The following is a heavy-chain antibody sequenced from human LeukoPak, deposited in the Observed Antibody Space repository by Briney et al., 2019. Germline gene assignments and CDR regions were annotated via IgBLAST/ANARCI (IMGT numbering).Heavy chain of an antibody. D-gene: IGHD3-10*01. CDR1: GGSISSSSYY. J-gene: IGHJ4*02. CDR3: AREARLWFGELSPNHSFDY. Sequence: SETLSLTCTVSGGSISSSSYYWGWLRQPPGKGLEWIGSIYYSGSTYYNPSLKSRVTISVDTSKNQFSLKLSSVTAADTAVYYCAREARLWFGELSPNHSFDYWGQGTLVTVSS. CDR2: IYYSGST. V-gene: IGHV4-39*07.